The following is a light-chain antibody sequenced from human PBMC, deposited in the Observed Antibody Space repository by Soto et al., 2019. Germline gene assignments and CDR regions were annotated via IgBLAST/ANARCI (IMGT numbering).Light chain of an antibody. CDR3: CSYAGSYHRV. CDR1: SSDVGGYNY. Sequence: QSALTQPRSVSGSPGQSVTISCTGTSSDVGGYNYVSWYQQHPGKAPKLMIYDVSKRPSGVPDRFSGSKSGNTASLTISGLQAEDEADSYCCSYAGSYHRVFGGGTKVTVL. V-gene: IGLV2-11*01. CDR2: DVS. J-gene: IGLJ2*01.